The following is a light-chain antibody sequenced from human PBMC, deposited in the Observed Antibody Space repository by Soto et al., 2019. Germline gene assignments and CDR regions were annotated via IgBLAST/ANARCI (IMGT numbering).Light chain of an antibody. Sequence: EIVLTQSPATLSLSPGERATLSCRASQSVSNSLAWYQQKPGQAPRLLIYDAVDRAAGIPARFRGGGSGTDFTLTISSLEPEDFAVYYCQQRSTWPRTFGQGTKLEIK. J-gene: IGKJ2*01. CDR2: DAV. V-gene: IGKV3-11*01. CDR1: QSVSNS. CDR3: QQRSTWPRT.